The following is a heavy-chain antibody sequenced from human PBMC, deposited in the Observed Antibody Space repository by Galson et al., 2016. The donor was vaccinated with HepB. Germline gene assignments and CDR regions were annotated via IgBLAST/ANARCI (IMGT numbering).Heavy chain of an antibody. D-gene: IGHD4-11*01. Sequence: TLSLTCSVSGASNSGAHNYWSWLRQPPGKGLEWIGNIYYTGSNYSNPSLRSRVAMSVDTSQNEFSLNSKSVTAADTAIYFCAKVISTVALVFDSWGQGTLVTVSS. CDR3: AKVISTVALVFDS. CDR1: GASNSGAHNY. J-gene: IGHJ4*02. V-gene: IGHV4-30-4*01. CDR2: IYYTGSN.